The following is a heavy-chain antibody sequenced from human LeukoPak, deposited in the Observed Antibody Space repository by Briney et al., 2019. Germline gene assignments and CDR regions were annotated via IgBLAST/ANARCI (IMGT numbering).Heavy chain of an antibody. D-gene: IGHD3-3*01. CDR2: ISSSSSYI. J-gene: IGHJ5*02. Sequence: GGSLRLSCAASGFTFSDYYMSWIRQAPGKGLEWVSSISSSSSYIYYADSVKGRFTISRDNAKNSLYLQMNSLRAEDTAVYYCAREGGMVTTIFGYWFDPWGQGTLVTVSS. CDR3: AREGGMVTTIFGYWFDP. V-gene: IGHV3-11*06. CDR1: GFTFSDYY.